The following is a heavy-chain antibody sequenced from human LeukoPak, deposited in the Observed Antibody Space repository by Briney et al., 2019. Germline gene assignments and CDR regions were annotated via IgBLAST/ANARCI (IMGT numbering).Heavy chain of an antibody. CDR1: GYSFTSYW. CDR2: IFPGDSDT. CDR3: ARLPIGIAVAGWFDP. D-gene: IGHD6-19*01. J-gene: IGHJ5*02. Sequence: GESLKISCKGSGYSFTSYWIGWVSQMPGKGLEWMGIIFPGDSDTRYSPSFQGQVTISADKSISTAYLQWSSLKASDTAMYYCARLPIGIAVAGWFDPWGQGTLVTVSS. V-gene: IGHV5-51*01.